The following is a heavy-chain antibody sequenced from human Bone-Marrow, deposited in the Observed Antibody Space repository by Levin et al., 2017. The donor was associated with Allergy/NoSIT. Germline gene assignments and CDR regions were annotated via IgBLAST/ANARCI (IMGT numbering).Heavy chain of an antibody. Sequence: GGSLRLSCAASGFTFNYYAMSWIRQAPGKGLEWVSSISGTGGATYYADSVKGRLTISRDNSRDTLYLSVNSLRAEDTAVYYCAKDRDGIVVSRPLDYWGQGTLLTVSS. CDR3: AKDRDGIVVSRPLDY. CDR2: ISGTGGAT. CDR1: GFTFNYYA. V-gene: IGHV3-23*01. D-gene: IGHD6-19*01. J-gene: IGHJ4*02.